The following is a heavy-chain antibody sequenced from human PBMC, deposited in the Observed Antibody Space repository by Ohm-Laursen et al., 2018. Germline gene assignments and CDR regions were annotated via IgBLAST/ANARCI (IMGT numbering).Heavy chain of an antibody. V-gene: IGHV3-23*01. CDR2: ISGSGGST. D-gene: IGHD2-2*01. CDR1: EVTFSSYW. J-gene: IGHJ4*02. CDR3: AKESGSSSTSY. Sequence: GSLRLSCAASEVTFSSYWLSWVRQAPGKGLEWVSAISGSGGSTYYADSVKGRFTISRDNSKNTLYLQMNSLRAEDTAVYYCAKESGSSSTSYWGQGTLVTVSS.